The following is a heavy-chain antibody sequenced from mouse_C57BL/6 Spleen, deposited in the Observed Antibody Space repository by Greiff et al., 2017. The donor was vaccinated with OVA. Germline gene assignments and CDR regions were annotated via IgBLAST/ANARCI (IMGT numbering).Heavy chain of an antibody. Sequence: VMLVESGPGLVAPSQSLSISCTASGFSLTSYGVSWVRQPPGKGLEWLGVIWGDGSTNYHSALISRLSISKDNSKSQVFLKLNSLQTDDTATDYCAKEGRRYWYFDVWGTGTTVTVSS. J-gene: IGHJ1*03. CDR1: GFSLTSYG. CDR2: IWGDGST. V-gene: IGHV2-3*01. CDR3: AKEGRRYWYFDV. D-gene: IGHD2-12*01.